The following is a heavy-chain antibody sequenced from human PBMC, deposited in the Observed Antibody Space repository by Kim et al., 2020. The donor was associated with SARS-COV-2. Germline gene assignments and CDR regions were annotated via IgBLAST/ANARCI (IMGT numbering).Heavy chain of an antibody. Sequence: SETLSLTCTVSGGSISSSSYYWGWIRQPPGKGLEWIGSIYYSGSTYYNPSLKSRVTISVDTSKNQFSLKLSSVTAADTAVYYCARDSLGDGHGSGSSWQKKYYYYYSGMDVWGQGTTVTVSS. D-gene: IGHD6-13*01. CDR3: ARDSLGDGHGSGSSWQKKYYYYYSGMDV. CDR2: IYYSGST. J-gene: IGHJ6*02. V-gene: IGHV4-39*07. CDR1: GGSISSSSYY.